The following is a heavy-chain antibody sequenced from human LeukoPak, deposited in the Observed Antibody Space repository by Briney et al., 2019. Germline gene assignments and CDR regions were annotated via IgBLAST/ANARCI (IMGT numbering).Heavy chain of an antibody. D-gene: IGHD5-24*01. Sequence: PSQTLSLTCTVSGGSISSGGYYWNWIRLHPGKGLEWIGYIHYTGSTYYNPSLKSRVTISIDTSKNQFSLKLNSVTAADTAVYYCARMGDGYNRRDFDYWGQGTLVSVSS. CDR2: IHYTGST. CDR1: GGSISSGGYY. CDR3: ARMGDGYNRRDFDY. V-gene: IGHV4-31*03. J-gene: IGHJ4*02.